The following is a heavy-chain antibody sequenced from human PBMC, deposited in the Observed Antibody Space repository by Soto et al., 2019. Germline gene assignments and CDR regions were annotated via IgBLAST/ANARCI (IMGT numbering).Heavy chain of an antibody. V-gene: IGHV4-4*02. CDR2: IDHNGIT. J-gene: IGHJ6*02. Sequence: PSETLSLTCAVSGDSIGNSKWWTCVRQTPGKGLEWIGKIDHNGITNYNPSLESRVTILKDNSKNQLSLKLSSVTGADSAVYYCVRLNRDYYYYGMDVWGQGATVTVSS. CDR1: GDSIGNSKW. CDR3: VRLNRDYYYYGMDV.